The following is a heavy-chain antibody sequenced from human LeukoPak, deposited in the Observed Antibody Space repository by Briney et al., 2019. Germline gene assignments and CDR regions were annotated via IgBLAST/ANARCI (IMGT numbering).Heavy chain of an antibody. J-gene: IGHJ3*02. D-gene: IGHD3-10*01. CDR1: GFTVSSNY. CDR3: ARGSITMVRGVITHDDAFDI. Sequence: PGGSLRLSCAASGFTVSSNYMSWVRQAPGKGLEWVSVIYSGGSTYYADSVKGRFTISRDNSKNTLYLQMNSLRDEDTAVYYCARGSITMVRGVITHDDAFDIWGQGTMVSVSS. V-gene: IGHV3-53*01. CDR2: IYSGGST.